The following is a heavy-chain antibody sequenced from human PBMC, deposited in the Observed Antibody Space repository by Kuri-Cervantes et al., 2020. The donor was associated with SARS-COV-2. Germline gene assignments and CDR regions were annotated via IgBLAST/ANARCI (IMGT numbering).Heavy chain of an antibody. V-gene: IGHV4-38-2*01. Sequence: SETLSLTCAVSGYSISSGYYWGWMRQPPGKGLEWIAIIYHSGGTYYNPSLKSRVTISLDTSKNQFSLKLSSVTAADTAVYYCARRGAGSSSAAFDIWGLGTMVTVSS. CDR3: ARRGAGSSSAAFDI. CDR1: GYSISSGYY. J-gene: IGHJ3*02. D-gene: IGHD6-6*01. CDR2: IYHSGGT.